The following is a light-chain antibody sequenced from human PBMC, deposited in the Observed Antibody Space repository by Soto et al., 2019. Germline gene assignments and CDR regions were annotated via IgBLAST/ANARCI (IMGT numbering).Light chain of an antibody. CDR2: EVS. CDR3: CSYAGSSTFPYV. J-gene: IGLJ1*01. CDR1: SSDVGSYNL. V-gene: IGLV2-23*02. Sequence: QSVLTQPASVSGSPRQSITISCTGTSSDVGSYNLVSWYQQHPGKAPKLMIYEVSKRPSGVSNRFSGSKSGNTASLTISGLQAGDEADYYCCSYAGSSTFPYVFGTGTKVTVL.